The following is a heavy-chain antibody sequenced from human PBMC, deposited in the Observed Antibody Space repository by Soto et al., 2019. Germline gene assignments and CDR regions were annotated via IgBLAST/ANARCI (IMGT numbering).Heavy chain of an antibody. D-gene: IGHD6-13*01. CDR1: GGCISSGGYS. V-gene: IGHV4-30-2*01. CDR3: ASSHAGAHITAAVH. CDR2: IYHSGST. Sequence: QLQLQESGSGLVKPSQTLSLTCAVSGGCISSGGYSWRWIRQRPGKGLEWIGYIYHSGSTYYNPSLKIRVTISVDRSKNQFSLKLSSVTAADTAVYYCASSHAGAHITAAVHWGQGTLVTVSS. J-gene: IGHJ4*02.